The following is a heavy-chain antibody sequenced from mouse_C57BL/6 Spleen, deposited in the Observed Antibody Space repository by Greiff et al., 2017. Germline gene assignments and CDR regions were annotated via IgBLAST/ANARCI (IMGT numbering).Heavy chain of an antibody. CDR1: GYSFTGYY. Sequence: VQLQQSGPELAKPGASVKISCKASGYSFTGYYMNWVKQSPEKSLEWIGEINPSTGGTTYNQKFKAKATLTVDKSSSTAYMQLKSLTSEDSAVYYCATTVVARGAMDYWGQGTSVTVSS. D-gene: IGHD1-1*01. J-gene: IGHJ4*01. V-gene: IGHV1-42*01. CDR2: INPSTGGT. CDR3: ATTVVARGAMDY.